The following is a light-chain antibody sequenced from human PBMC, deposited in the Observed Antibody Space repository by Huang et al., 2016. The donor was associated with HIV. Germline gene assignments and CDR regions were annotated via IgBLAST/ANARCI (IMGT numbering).Light chain of an antibody. Sequence: IGVTQSPATLSVFPGDRATLSCRASEDINNNLAWYQQRPGQSPRRLIYAASTRATGVHARFSGSVSGTEFTLTINSLQSEDFALYYCQQYNKWPLSFGGGTKVEI. CDR3: QQYNKWPLS. J-gene: IGKJ4*01. CDR2: AAS. V-gene: IGKV3-15*01. CDR1: EDINNN.